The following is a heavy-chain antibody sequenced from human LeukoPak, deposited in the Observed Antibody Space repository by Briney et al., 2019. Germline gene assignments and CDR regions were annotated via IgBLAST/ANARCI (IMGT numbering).Heavy chain of an antibody. CDR3: ARSPPPPTTVITPGSFNNWFDP. J-gene: IGHJ5*02. V-gene: IGHV1-69*01. Sequence: ASVKVSCKASGGTFSNYAISWVRQAPGQGLEWMGGIIPIFDTANYAQKFQGRVTITGDESTSTAYMEVSRLRSEDTAVYYCARSPPPPTTVITPGSFNNWFDPWGQGTLVTVSS. CDR2: IIPIFDTA. D-gene: IGHD4-23*01. CDR1: GGTFSNYA.